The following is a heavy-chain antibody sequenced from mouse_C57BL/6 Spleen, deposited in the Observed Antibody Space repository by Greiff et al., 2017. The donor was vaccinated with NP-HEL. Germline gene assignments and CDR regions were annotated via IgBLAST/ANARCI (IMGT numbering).Heavy chain of an antibody. CDR3: ARGGGNYGSSTFAY. V-gene: IGHV1-74*01. D-gene: IGHD1-1*01. CDR2: IHPSDSDT. J-gene: IGHJ3*01. CDR1: GYTFTSYW. Sequence: QVQLQQPGAELVKPGASVKVSCKASGYTFTSYWMHWVKQRPGQGLEWIGRIHPSDSDTNYNQKFKGKATLTVDKSSSTAYLQLSSLTSEDSAVYYCARGGGNYGSSTFAYWGQGTLVTVSA.